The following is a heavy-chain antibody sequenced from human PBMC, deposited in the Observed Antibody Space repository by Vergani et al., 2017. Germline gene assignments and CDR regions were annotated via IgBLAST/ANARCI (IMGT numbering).Heavy chain of an antibody. J-gene: IGHJ4*02. CDR2: VDPANDET. D-gene: IGHD5-24*01. CDR1: GYTFTDYY. CDR3: SSGTNDGYNYFFDY. Sequence: VQLLQSGAEVKKPGASVKISCKVFGYTFTDYYIHWVRQAPGRGPEWVGLVDPANDETKYAERFQVRVTIAADTSTDTAYLQLSSLRSEDTAIYYCSSGTNDGYNYFFDYWGQGSLLTVSS. V-gene: IGHV1-69-2*01.